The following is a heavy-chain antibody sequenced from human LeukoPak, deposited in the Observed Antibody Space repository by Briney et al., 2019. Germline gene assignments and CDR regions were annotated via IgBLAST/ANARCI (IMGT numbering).Heavy chain of an antibody. V-gene: IGHV3-23*01. D-gene: IGHD3-16*01. J-gene: IGHJ6*03. CDR3: AKLGGHPLHNYYVGV. CDR1: GFTFSNA. CDR2: ILDSGYST. Sequence: PGGSLRLSCAASGFTFSNAMSWVRQAPGKGLEWVSGILDSGYSTYYANSVEGRFTISRDNSNNTLYLQMNSLRAEDTAVYYCAKLGGHPLHNYYVGVWGKGTTVAVSS.